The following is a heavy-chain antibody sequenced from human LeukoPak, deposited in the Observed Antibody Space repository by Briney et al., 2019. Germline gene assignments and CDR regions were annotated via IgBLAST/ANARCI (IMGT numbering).Heavy chain of an antibody. CDR1: GFTFSSYA. D-gene: IGHD6-19*01. V-gene: IGHV3-23*01. J-gene: IGHJ4*02. CDR3: AKGEQWLEEYYFDY. Sequence: GGSVRLSCAASGFTFSSYAMSWARQAPGKGLEWVSGISGSGGSTYYADSVKSRFTISRDNSKNTLYLQMNSLRAEDTAVYYCAKGEQWLEEYYFDYWGQGTLVTVSS. CDR2: ISGSGGST.